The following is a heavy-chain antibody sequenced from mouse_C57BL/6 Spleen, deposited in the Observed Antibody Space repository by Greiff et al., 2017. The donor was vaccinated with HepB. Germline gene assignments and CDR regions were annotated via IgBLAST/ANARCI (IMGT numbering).Heavy chain of an antibody. V-gene: IGHV5-4*01. CDR2: ISDGGSYT. CDR1: GFTFSSYA. D-gene: IGHD1-2*01. J-gene: IGHJ2*01. CDR3: ARDRSLLRSYYFDY. Sequence: EVKLVESGGGLVKPGGSLKLSCAASGFTFSSYAMSWVRQTPEKRLEWVATISDGGSYTYYPDNVKGRFTISRDNAKNNLYLQMSHLKSEDTAMYYCARDRSLLRSYYFDYWGQGTTLTVSS.